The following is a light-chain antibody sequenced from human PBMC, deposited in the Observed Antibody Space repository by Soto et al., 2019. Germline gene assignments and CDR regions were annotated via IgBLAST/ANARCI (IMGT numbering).Light chain of an antibody. CDR2: VVT. CDR3: SSYTTSTTWV. V-gene: IGLV2-14*01. CDR1: SSDIGAYNY. J-gene: IGLJ3*02. Sequence: QAVVTQPASVSGSPGQSITISCTGTSSDIGAYNYVSWYQQHPGKAPKLMIYVVTNRPSGVSSRFSGSKSGNTASLTISGLQAEDEADYYCSSYTTSTTWVFGGGTKLTVL.